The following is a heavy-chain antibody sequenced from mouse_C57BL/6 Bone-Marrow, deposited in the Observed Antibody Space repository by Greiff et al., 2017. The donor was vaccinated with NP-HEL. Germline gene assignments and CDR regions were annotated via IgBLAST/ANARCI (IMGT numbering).Heavy chain of an antibody. D-gene: IGHD1-1*01. CDR3: ARAPFITTVVADWYFDV. Sequence: EVKLVESGGGLVKPGGSLKLSCAASGFTFSDYGMHWVRQAPEKGLEWVAYISSGSSTIYYADTVKGRFTISRDNAKNTLFLQMTSLRSEDTAMYYCARAPFITTVVADWYFDVWGTGTTVTVSS. CDR2: ISSGSSTI. CDR1: GFTFSDYG. V-gene: IGHV5-17*01. J-gene: IGHJ1*03.